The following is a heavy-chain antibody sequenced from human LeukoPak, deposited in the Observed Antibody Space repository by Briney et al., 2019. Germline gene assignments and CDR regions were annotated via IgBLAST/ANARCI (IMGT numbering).Heavy chain of an antibody. Sequence: SETLSLTCTVSGVSISSSSYYWGWIRQPPGKGLEWIGSIYSSGSTYYNPSLKSRVTISVDTSKNQFTLKLSSVTAADTAVNYCAKEGTYTYGASDFDYWGQGTLVTVSS. V-gene: IGHV4-39*06. J-gene: IGHJ4*02. CDR2: IYSSGST. D-gene: IGHD4/OR15-4a*01. CDR1: GVSISSSSYY. CDR3: AKEGTYTYGASDFDY.